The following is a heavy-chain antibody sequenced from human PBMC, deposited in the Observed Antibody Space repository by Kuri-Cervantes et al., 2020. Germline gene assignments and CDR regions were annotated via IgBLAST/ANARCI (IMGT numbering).Heavy chain of an antibody. J-gene: IGHJ4*02. CDR2: INYSGTYK. Sequence: GGSLRLSCAASGFSFSYYSMNWVRQAPGKGLEWVASINYSGTYKNYADAVKGRFTLSRDNSKSTLYLQMSTLRVQDAAVYYCAKLNDYVWGSYRFFDYWGQGALVTVSS. CDR1: GFSFSYYS. V-gene: IGHV3-21*04. CDR3: AKLNDYVWGSYRFFDY. D-gene: IGHD3-16*02.